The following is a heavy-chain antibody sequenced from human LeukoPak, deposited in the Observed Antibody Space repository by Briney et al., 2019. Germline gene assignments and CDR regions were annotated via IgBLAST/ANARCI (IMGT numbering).Heavy chain of an antibody. J-gene: IGHJ4*02. D-gene: IGHD6-6*01. CDR3: ARAMSITARHQTIFDY. Sequence: ASETLSLTCNVSGGSISSHYWTWIRQPPGKGLEWIAYIYSSGSTNYNPSLKSRLSISLDTSKTQFSLNLTSVPAADTAVYYCARAMSITARHQTIFDYWGQGTLVTVSS. CDR2: IYSSGST. V-gene: IGHV4-59*08. CDR1: GGSISSHY.